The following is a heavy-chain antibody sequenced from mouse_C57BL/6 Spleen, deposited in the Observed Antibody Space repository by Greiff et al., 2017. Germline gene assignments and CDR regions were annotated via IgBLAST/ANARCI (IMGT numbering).Heavy chain of an antibody. V-gene: IGHV1-5*01. CDR3: TRSGYMGTSWYFDV. CDR1: GYTFTSYW. D-gene: IGHD2-14*01. CDR2: IYPGNSDT. J-gene: IGHJ1*03. Sequence: VQLQQSGTVLARPGASVKMSCKTSGYTFTSYWMHWVKQRPGQGLEWIGAIYPGNSDTSYNQKFKGKAKLTAVTSASTAYMELSSLTNEDSAVDYCTRSGYMGTSWYFDVWGTGTTVTVSS.